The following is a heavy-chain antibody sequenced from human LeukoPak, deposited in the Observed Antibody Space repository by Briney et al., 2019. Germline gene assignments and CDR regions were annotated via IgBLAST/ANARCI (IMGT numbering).Heavy chain of an antibody. CDR1: GFTFSNYA. Sequence: GGSLRLSCAASGFTFSNYAMNWVRQAPGKGLEWVAVISYDGSNKYYADSVKGQFTISRDNSKNTFYLEMNSLRAEDTAVYYCARSRGATGYYWVDYWGQGTLVTVSS. D-gene: IGHD3-22*01. V-gene: IGHV3-30-3*01. CDR3: ARSRGATGYYWVDY. J-gene: IGHJ4*02. CDR2: ISYDGSNK.